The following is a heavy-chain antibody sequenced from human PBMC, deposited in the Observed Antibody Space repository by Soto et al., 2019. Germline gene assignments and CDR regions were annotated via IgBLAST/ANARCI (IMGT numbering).Heavy chain of an antibody. CDR3: ARVSVDVPE. D-gene: IGHD5-12*01. J-gene: IGHJ4*02. Sequence: QLVQSGAEVKKPGASVRVSCKTSGPTFIAYYIHLVRQAPGQGLEWMGWIDPKSGGTTYEQKFLGRVTMPRDTSINTAYMDLNRLTSDDTAVYYCARVSVDVPEWGQGTLITVSS. CDR2: IDPKSGGT. V-gene: IGHV1-2*02. CDR1: GPTFIAYY.